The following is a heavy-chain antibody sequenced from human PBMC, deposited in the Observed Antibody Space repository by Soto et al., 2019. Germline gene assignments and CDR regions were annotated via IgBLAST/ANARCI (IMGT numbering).Heavy chain of an antibody. CDR1: GFTFSNVW. CDR3: TSVYPHPLGVVVVAATLFIDY. J-gene: IGHJ4*02. V-gene: IGHV3-15*07. D-gene: IGHD2-15*01. CDR2: IKSKLDGETT. Sequence: GGSLRLSCAASGFTFSNVWMNWVRQAPGKGLEWVGRIKSKLDGETTDYAAPVKGRFTISRDDSKNTLYLQMNSLKTEDTAVYYFTSVYPHPLGVVVVAATLFIDYWGQGTLVTVSS.